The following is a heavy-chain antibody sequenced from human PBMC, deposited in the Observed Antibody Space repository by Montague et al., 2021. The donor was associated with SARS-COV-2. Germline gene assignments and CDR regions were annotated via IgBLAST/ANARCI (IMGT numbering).Heavy chain of an antibody. CDR3: AMTAVIRYQYYFDN. Sequence: SETLSLTCSVSGGSVRSGSYYWSWIRQPPGKGLQWIGNVLYTGVTSFNPSLKSRLTMSVDSSKNEFSLNLRSVTAADTAVYYCAMTAVIRYQYYFDNWGQGTVVALSS. D-gene: IGHD3-16*02. CDR1: GGSVRSGSYY. V-gene: IGHV4-61*01. J-gene: IGHJ4*02. CDR2: VLYTGVT.